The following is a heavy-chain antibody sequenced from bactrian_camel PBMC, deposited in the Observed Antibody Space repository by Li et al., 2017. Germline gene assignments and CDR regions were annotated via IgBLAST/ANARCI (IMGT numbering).Heavy chain of an antibody. CDR1: GFTFRRFA. CDR2: INSAGGST. J-gene: IGHJ4*01. D-gene: IGHD2*01. Sequence: DVQLVESGGGLVQPGGSLRLSCAASGFTFRRFAMSWVRQAPGQGLEWVSTINSAGGSTYYTDSVKGRFTTSRDFGSNTVYLQMNSLTTDDMAMYYCAEDTYSGTWWGPYNYWGQGTQVTVS. V-gene: IGHV3S35*01. CDR3: AEDTYSGTWWGPYNY.